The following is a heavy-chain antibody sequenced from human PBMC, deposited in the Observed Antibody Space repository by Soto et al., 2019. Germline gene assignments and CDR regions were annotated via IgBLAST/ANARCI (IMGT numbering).Heavy chain of an antibody. CDR2: IIPIFGTA. V-gene: IGHV1-69*13. D-gene: IGHD3-22*01. CDR1: GGTFSSYA. J-gene: IGHJ6*02. Sequence: ASVKVSCKASGGTFSSYAISWVRQAPGQGLEWMGGIIPIFGTANYAQKFQGRVTITADESTSTAYMELSSLRSEDTAVYYCARRDYYYDSSGYRMFGGDGMDVWGQGTTVTVSS. CDR3: ARRDYYYDSSGYRMFGGDGMDV.